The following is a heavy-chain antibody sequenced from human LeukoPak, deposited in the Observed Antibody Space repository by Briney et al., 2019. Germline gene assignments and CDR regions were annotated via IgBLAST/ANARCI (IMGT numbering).Heavy chain of an antibody. CDR3: ARDRENYYYGSGSRIFDY. V-gene: IGHV4-59*01. CDR2: IYYSGST. CDR1: GGSISSYY. Sequence: SETLSLTCTVSGGSISSYYWSWIRQPPGKGLEWIGYIYYSGSTNYNPSLKSRVTISVDTSKNQFSLKLSSVTAADTAVYYCARDRENYYYGSGSRIFDYWGQGTLVTVSS. D-gene: IGHD3-10*01. J-gene: IGHJ4*02.